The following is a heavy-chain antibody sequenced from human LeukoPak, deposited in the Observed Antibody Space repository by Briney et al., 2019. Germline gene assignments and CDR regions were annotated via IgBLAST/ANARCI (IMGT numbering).Heavy chain of an antibody. CDR3: ARVGDQDSSSWRTGNWFDP. J-gene: IGHJ5*02. CDR2: INHSGST. CDR1: GGSFSGYY. V-gene: IGHV4-34*01. Sequence: KPSETLSLTCAVYGGSFSGYYWSWIRQPPGKGLEWIGEINHSGSTNYNPSLKSRVTISVDTSKSQFSLKLSSVTAADTAVYYCARVGDQDSSSWRTGNWFDPWGQGTLVTVSS. D-gene: IGHD6-13*01.